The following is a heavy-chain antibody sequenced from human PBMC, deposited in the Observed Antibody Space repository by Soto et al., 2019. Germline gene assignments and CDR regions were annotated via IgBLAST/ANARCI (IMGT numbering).Heavy chain of an antibody. D-gene: IGHD3-3*01. CDR3: AKSLIGGFLALFDY. Sequence: GGSLRLSCAASGLIFSNYKMHWVRQAPGKGLVWVSRINTDGSITDYADSVKGRFTVSRDNAKDTMYLQMNSLTADDTAVYYCAKSLIGGFLALFDYWGQGTLVTVSS. CDR2: INTDGSIT. CDR1: GLIFSNYK. V-gene: IGHV3-74*01. J-gene: IGHJ4*02.